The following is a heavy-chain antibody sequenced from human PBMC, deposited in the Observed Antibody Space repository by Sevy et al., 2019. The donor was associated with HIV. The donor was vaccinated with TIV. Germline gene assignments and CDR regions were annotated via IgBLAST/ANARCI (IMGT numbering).Heavy chain of an antibody. J-gene: IGHJ5*02. Sequence: ASVKVSCKASGYSFTNYGIGWVRQAPGQGLEWMGWISGYNGYTNYAQNLQGRVTMTTDTSTSTAYMELRSLRSDDTXXXXXXXXXXXXRSWFDPWGQGTLVTVSS. CDR2: ISGYNGYT. V-gene: IGHV1-18*01. CDR3: XXXXXXXRSWFDP. CDR1: GYSFTNYG.